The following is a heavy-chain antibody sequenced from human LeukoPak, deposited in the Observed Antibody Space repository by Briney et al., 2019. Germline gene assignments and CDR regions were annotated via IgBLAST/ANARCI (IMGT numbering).Heavy chain of an antibody. V-gene: IGHV3-30*18. J-gene: IGHJ3*01. CDR2: ISYDVSNK. Sequence: GGSLRLSCAASGFSFSSYGMHWVRQAPGKGLEWVAVISYDVSNKFYADSGKGLFTISRDNSKNTLYLQMNSLRAEDTAVYYCAKLGYSSGWYDFQIDAFDFWGQGTMVTVSS. CDR3: AKLGYSSGWYDFQIDAFDF. D-gene: IGHD6-19*01. CDR1: GFSFSSYG.